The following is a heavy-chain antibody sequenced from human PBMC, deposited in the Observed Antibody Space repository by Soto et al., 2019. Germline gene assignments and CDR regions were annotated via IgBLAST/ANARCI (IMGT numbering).Heavy chain of an antibody. CDR3: ARDLGVALATLTLDY. J-gene: IGHJ4*02. V-gene: IGHV3-21*01. D-gene: IGHD2-15*01. Sequence: GGSLRLSCAASGFTFSTYSMNWVRQAPGKGLEWVADITTSSSFRFYADSVKGRFTISRDDAKNSLYLQMNSLRAEDTGVYYCARDLGVALATLTLDYWGQGTLVTVSS. CDR1: GFTFSTYS. CDR2: ITTSSSFR.